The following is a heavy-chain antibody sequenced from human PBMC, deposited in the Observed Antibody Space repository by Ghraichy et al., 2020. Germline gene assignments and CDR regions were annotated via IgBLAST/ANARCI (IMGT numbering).Heavy chain of an antibody. CDR3: VRDNSAVGLSGYFDF. CDR1: EFTFSSYT. Sequence: GGSLRLSCAASEFTFSSYTMNWVRQAPGKGLEWVSSISSSSSFLYYADSMKGRFTISRDNAKNSLYLQMNTLRAEDTAVYYCVRDNSAVGLSGYFDFWGQGTLVTVSS. V-gene: IGHV3-21*01. CDR2: ISSSSSFL. D-gene: IGHD6-19*01. J-gene: IGHJ4*02.